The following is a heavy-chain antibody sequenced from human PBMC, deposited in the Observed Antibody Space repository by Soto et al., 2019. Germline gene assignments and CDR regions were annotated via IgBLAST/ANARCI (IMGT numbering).Heavy chain of an antibody. J-gene: IGHJ4*02. CDR1: GGSFSGYY. V-gene: IGHV4-34*01. CDR3: ARGKVGSSSDY. CDR2: INHSGST. D-gene: IGHD6-13*01. Sequence: QVQLQQWGAGLLKPSETLSLTCAVYGGSFSGYYWSWIRQPPGKGLEWIGEINHSGSTNYNPSLNRRVTISVDTSKNQFSLKLSSVTAADTAVYYCARGKVGSSSDYWGQGTLVTVSS.